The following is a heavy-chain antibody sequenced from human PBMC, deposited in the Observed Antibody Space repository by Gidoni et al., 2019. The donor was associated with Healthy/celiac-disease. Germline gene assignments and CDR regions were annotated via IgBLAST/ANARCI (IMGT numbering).Heavy chain of an antibody. CDR3: ARGRMAARLGNYWYFDL. CDR1: GGSFSGYY. CDR2: INHSGTT. Sequence: QVQLQQWGAGLLKPSETLSLTCAVYGGSFSGYYWSWIRQPPGKWLECIGEINHSGTTNYNPTLKSRVTISVDTSKNQFSLKLSSVTAADTAVYYCARGRMAARLGNYWYFDLWGRGTLVTVSS. D-gene: IGHD6-6*01. J-gene: IGHJ2*01. V-gene: IGHV4-34*01.